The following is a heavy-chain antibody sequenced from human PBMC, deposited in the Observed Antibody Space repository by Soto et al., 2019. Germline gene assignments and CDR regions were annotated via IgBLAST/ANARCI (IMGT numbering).Heavy chain of an antibody. CDR2: ILVGGSP. Sequence: GALRLSCAVSGFICSSYDMSWVRQAPGKGLEWVSTILVGGSPHYEDSVKGRFTISRDTSKNTVYLQMNSLTAGDTAVYYCAKATATSGGAFEIYGQGAMVTVSS. J-gene: IGHJ3*02. V-gene: IGHV3-23*01. CDR1: GFICSSYD. D-gene: IGHD1-1*01. CDR3: AKATATSGGAFEI.